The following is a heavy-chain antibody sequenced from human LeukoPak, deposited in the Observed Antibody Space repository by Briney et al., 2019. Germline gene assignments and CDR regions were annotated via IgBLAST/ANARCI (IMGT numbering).Heavy chain of an antibody. CDR2: INPKSGGT. Sequence: ASVKVSCRASGYTFSGHYMHWVRLAPGQGLEWMGWINPKSGGTKYAQQFQGRVTLTRDTSISTAYMELSSLRSDDTAVYYCARVGSYYDSSGYWDYWGQGTLVTVSS. J-gene: IGHJ4*02. CDR3: ARVGSYYDSSGYWDY. CDR1: GYTFSGHY. V-gene: IGHV1-2*02. D-gene: IGHD3-22*01.